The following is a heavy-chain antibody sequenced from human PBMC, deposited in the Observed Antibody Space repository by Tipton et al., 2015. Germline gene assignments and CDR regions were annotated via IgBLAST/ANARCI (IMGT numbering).Heavy chain of an antibody. J-gene: IGHJ4*02. CDR3: ASPSLPHDRGDYYFQS. D-gene: IGHD2-21*02. CDR1: GGSIRSSSYY. CDR2: IYFSGST. Sequence: TLSLTCTVSGGSIRSSSYYWGWIRQPPGKGLEWIGSIYFSGSTYYNPSLKSRVTISIDRFKNQFSLKLSSVTAADTAVYYCASPSLPHDRGDYYFQSWGQGSLVTVSS. V-gene: IGHV4-39*01.